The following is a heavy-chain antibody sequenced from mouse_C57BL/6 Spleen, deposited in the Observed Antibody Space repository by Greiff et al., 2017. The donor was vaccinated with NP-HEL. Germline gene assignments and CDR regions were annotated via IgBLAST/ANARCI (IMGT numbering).Heavy chain of an antibody. V-gene: IGHV1-76*01. CDR1: GYTFTDYY. D-gene: IGHD4-1*01. CDR3: ARLWDGYFDY. Sequence: QVQLQQSGAELVRPGASVKLSCKASGYTFTDYYINWVKQRPGQGLEWIARIYPGSGNTYYNEKFKGKATLTAEKSSSTAYMQLSSLTSEDSAVYVCARLWDGYFDYWGQGTTLTVSS. J-gene: IGHJ2*01. CDR2: IYPGSGNT.